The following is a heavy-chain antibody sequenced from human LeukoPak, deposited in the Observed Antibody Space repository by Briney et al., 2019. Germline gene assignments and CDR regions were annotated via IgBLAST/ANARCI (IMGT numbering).Heavy chain of an antibody. J-gene: IGHJ4*02. V-gene: IGHV3-23*01. CDR3: AKDKLPDGKWDIDY. Sequence: GGSLRLSCAASGFTFSTFTMNSVPQAPGKGLEWFSAIVSNVDIYYADSVKGRCTISRDNSRGTLYLQINGLRADDTAVYYCAKDKLPDGKWDIDYWGLGTPVTVSS. CDR2: IVSNVDI. D-gene: IGHD1-26*01. CDR1: GFTFSTFT.